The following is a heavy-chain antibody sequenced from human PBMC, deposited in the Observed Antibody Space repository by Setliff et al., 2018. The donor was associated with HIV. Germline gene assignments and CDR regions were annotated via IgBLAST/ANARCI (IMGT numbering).Heavy chain of an antibody. CDR2: IYYSGST. CDR3: ARVPGRDYYDTSGDFGY. J-gene: IGHJ4*02. Sequence: TLSLTCSVSGDSVSSTSNYWGWIRQPPGKGLEWIGSIYYSGSTYYNPSLKSRVTISVDTSKNQFSLTLRSVTASDTAVYYCARVPGRDYYDTSGDFGYWGLGTRVTVAS. CDR1: GDSVSSTSNY. V-gene: IGHV4-39*01. D-gene: IGHD3-22*01.